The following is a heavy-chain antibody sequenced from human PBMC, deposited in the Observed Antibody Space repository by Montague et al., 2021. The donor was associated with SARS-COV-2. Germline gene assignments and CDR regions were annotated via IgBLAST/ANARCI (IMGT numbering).Heavy chain of an antibody. D-gene: IGHD6-13*01. V-gene: IGHV4-59*01. CDR3: ARRAAGGLFYFDY. CDR1: GASINDYY. Sequence: ETLSLTCNVSGASINDYYWNWLRQSPEKRLEWIGYVYTAVRTSYNPSLKGRVTISLDTSKNQISLKLTSMTAADAAVYFCARRAAGGLFYFDYWGLGTLVSVSS. CDR2: VYTAVRT. J-gene: IGHJ4*02.